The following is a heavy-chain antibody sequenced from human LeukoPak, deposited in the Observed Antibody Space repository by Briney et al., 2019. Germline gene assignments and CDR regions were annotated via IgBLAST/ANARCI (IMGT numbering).Heavy chain of an antibody. CDR2: ISSSSSYI. CDR3: ARWDRFHGV. D-gene: IGHD1-14*01. J-gene: IGHJ4*02. V-gene: IGHV3-21*01. Sequence: GGSLRLSCAASGFTFSSYSMNWVRQAPGKGLEWVSSISSSSSYIYYANSVKGRFTISRDNAKTSLYLQMNSLGVEDTAVYYCARWDRFHGVWGQGTLVTVSS. CDR1: GFTFSSYS.